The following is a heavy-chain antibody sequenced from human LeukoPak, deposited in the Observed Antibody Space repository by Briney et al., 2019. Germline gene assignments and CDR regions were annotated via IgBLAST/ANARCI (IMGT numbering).Heavy chain of an antibody. CDR1: GGSISRFY. J-gene: IGHJ4*02. D-gene: IGHD6-25*01. V-gene: IGHV4-4*07. CDR3: ARDAATTTSIDYFDY. CDR2: INTSGST. Sequence: SETLSLTCTVSGGSISRFYWSWIRQPAGKGLQWIGRINTSGSTNYNPSLKSRVTMSVDTSKNQFSLKMSPVTAADTAVYYCARDAATTTSIDYFDYWGQGILVTVSS.